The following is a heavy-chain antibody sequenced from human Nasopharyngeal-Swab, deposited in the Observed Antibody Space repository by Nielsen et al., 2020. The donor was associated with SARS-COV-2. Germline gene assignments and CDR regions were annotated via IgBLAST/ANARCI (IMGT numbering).Heavy chain of an antibody. CDR1: GGSISSVRYY. Sequence: TLSLTCTVSGGSISSVRYYWSGILQPAGKGLEWIGRIYTSGSTNYNPSLKSRVTISVDTSKNQFSLKLSSVTAADTAVYYCASGGNYYDSSGLFDYWGQGTLVTVSS. V-gene: IGHV4-61*02. D-gene: IGHD3-22*01. J-gene: IGHJ4*02. CDR3: ASGGNYYDSSGLFDY. CDR2: IYTSGST.